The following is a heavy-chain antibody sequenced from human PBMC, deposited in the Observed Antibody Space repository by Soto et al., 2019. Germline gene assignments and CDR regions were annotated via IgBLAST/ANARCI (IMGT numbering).Heavy chain of an antibody. V-gene: IGHV3-23*01. J-gene: IGHJ3*02. D-gene: IGHD6-19*01. Sequence: GGSLRLSCAASGFTFKNYAMNWVRQAPGKGLEWVSGISFSGDYNYYADSVKGRFTISRDNSENTVYLQMNSLRADDTAVYFCAKFRPPYSNGWHTFDIWGQGTMVTVSS. CDR2: ISFSGDYN. CDR3: AKFRPPYSNGWHTFDI. CDR1: GFTFKNYA.